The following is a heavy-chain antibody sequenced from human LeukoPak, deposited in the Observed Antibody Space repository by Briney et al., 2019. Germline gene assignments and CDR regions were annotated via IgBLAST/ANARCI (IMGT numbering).Heavy chain of an antibody. CDR3: TRVQGSSGPGIFEY. V-gene: IGHV3-7*01. Sequence: GGSLRLSCAASGFTFSNYWMSWVRQAPGKGLEWVANINQDGSEKYYVDSVKGRFTISRDNARSSLYLQMNSLRVEDTAVYYCTRVQGSSGPGIFEYWGQGTLVPVSS. J-gene: IGHJ4*02. D-gene: IGHD6-19*01. CDR2: INQDGSEK. CDR1: GFTFSNYW.